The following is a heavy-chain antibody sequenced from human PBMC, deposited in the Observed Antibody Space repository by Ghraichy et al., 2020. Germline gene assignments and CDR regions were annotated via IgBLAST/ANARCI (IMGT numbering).Heavy chain of an antibody. Sequence: GGSLRLSCAVSGFTVGSSWMYWVRQAPGKGLVWVSHIYTDGRTTIYADSVKGRFTISRDSAKNTVYLQMNSLRAEDTAVYYCTRGGPYHAFDIWGQGTMVTVSS. D-gene: IGHD2-15*01. CDR1: GFTVGSSW. CDR2: IYTDGRTT. V-gene: IGHV3-74*01. J-gene: IGHJ3*02. CDR3: TRGGPYHAFDI.